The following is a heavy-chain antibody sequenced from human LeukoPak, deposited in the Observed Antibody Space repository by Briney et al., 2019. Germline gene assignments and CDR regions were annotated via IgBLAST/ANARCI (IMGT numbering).Heavy chain of an antibody. D-gene: IGHD3-3*01. Sequence: PSETLSLTCAVYGGSFSGYYWSWIRQPPGKGLEWIGEINHSGSTNYNPSLKSRVTISVDTSKNQFSLKLSSVTAADTAVYYCASLLSGYYTRYYYMDVWGKGTTVTVSS. V-gene: IGHV4-34*01. CDR3: ASLLSGYYTRYYYMDV. CDR1: GGSFSGYY. J-gene: IGHJ6*03. CDR2: INHSGST.